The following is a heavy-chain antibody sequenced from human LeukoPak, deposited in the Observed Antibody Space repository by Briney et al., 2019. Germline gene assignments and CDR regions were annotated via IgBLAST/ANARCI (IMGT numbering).Heavy chain of an antibody. D-gene: IGHD6-19*01. CDR1: GFTFRSYG. J-gene: IGHJ4*02. CDR2: IWYDGSDK. Sequence: RGSLRLSCAAPGFTFRSYGMHWVRQAPRKGLEWVAVIWYDGSDKYYADSVKGRFTISRDNSKNTLYLQMNRLRAEDTALYYCVRDPGIAVAGTLRGYYFDYWGQGTLVAVS. CDR3: VRDPGIAVAGTLRGYYFDY. V-gene: IGHV3-33*01.